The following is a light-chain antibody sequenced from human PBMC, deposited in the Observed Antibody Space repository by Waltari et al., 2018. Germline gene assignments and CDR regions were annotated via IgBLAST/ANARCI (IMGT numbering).Light chain of an antibody. CDR3: MQPLHTPYT. CDR1: QSLLRGNGYNY. V-gene: IGKV2-28*01. Sequence: DIVMTQSPLSLPVTPGAPAPISCKSSQSLLRGNGYNYLDWYVQKTGQSPQLLIYLGSTRASGVPDRFSGSGTGTDLTLKISRVEAEDVGIYYCMQPLHTPYTFAQGTKLEI. J-gene: IGKJ2*01. CDR2: LGS.